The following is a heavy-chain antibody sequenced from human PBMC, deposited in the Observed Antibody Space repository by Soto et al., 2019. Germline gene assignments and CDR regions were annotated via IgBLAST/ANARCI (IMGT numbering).Heavy chain of an antibody. J-gene: IGHJ6*02. Sequence: ESGGGVVRPGGSLRLSCAASGFTFDDYGMSWVRQAPGKGLEWVSGINWNGGSTGYADSVKGRFTISRDNAKNSLYLQMNSLRAEDTALYHCARGTVVPAATYYYGMDVWGQGTTVTVSS. V-gene: IGHV3-20*01. D-gene: IGHD2-2*01. CDR3: ARGTVVPAATYYYGMDV. CDR1: GFTFDDYG. CDR2: INWNGGST.